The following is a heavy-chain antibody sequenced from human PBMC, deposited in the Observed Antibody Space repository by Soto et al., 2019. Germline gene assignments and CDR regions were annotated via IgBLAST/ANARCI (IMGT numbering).Heavy chain of an antibody. CDR1: GGSISSYY. J-gene: IGHJ4*02. Sequence: TSETLSLTCTVSGGSISSYYWSWIRQPPGKGLEWIGYIYYSGSTNYNPSLKSRVTISVDTSKNQFSLKLSSVTAADTAVYYCARVRRDGYGYYFDYWGQGTLVTVSS. V-gene: IGHV4-59*01. CDR2: IYYSGST. D-gene: IGHD5-12*01. CDR3: ARVRRDGYGYYFDY.